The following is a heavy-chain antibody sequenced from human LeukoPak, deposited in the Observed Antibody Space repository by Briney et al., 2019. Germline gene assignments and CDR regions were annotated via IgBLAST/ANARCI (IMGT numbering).Heavy chain of an antibody. CDR1: GGSFTYSSYY. Sequence: SETLSLTCTVSGGSFTYSSYYWSWIRQPPGKGLEWIGYIYYSGSTNYNPSLKSRVTISVDTSKNQFSLKLSSVTAADTAVYYCANIVVVPAARGTYYYYYMDVWGKGTTVTVSS. CDR3: ANIVVVPAARGTYYYYYMDV. V-gene: IGHV4-61*01. J-gene: IGHJ6*03. D-gene: IGHD2-2*01. CDR2: IYYSGST.